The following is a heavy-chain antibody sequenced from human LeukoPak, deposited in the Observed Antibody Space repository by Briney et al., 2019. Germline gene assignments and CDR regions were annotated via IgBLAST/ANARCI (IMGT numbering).Heavy chain of an antibody. CDR2: TGSSGGGT. Sequence: QTGGSLRLSCAASGFTFSGYVMSWVRQAPGKGLQWVSVTGSSGGGTYYADSVKGRFTISRDNSKNTLSLQMDSLRAEDTAVYYCAKVYGYYFDYWGQGTLVTVSS. CDR3: AKVYGYYFDY. J-gene: IGHJ4*02. CDR1: GFTFSGYV. D-gene: IGHD5-18*01. V-gene: IGHV3-23*01.